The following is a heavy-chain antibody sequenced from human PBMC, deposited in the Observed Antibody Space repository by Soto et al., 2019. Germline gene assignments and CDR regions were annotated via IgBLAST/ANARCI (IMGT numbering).Heavy chain of an antibody. CDR3: AGGGVRGVITRTRDYYGMDV. Sequence: GETLKISCKGSGYSFTSYWIGWVRQMPGKGLEWMGIIYPGDSDTRYSPSFQGQVTISADKSISTAYLQWSSLKASDTAMYYCAGGGVRGVITRTRDYYGMDVWGQGTTVTV. V-gene: IGHV5-51*01. J-gene: IGHJ6*02. CDR2: IYPGDSDT. CDR1: GYSFTSYW. D-gene: IGHD3-10*01.